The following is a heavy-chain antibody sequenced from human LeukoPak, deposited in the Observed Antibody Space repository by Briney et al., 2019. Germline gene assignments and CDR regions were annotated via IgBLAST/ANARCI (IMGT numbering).Heavy chain of an antibody. V-gene: IGHV3-21*01. Sequence: PGGSLRLSCAASGFTFSSYSMNWVRQAPGKGLEWVSSISSSSSYIYYADSVKGRFTISRDNAKNSLYLQMNSLRAEDTAVYYCARGSGYDYYYGMDVWGQGTTVTASS. CDR1: GFTFSSYS. CDR2: ISSSSSYI. J-gene: IGHJ6*02. D-gene: IGHD3-22*01. CDR3: ARGSGYDYYYGMDV.